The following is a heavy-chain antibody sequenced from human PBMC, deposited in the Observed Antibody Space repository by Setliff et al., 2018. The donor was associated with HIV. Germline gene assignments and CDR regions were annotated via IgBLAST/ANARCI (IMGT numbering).Heavy chain of an antibody. CDR3: ARLGGICSGGSCTALAYTMDV. J-gene: IGHJ6*02. Sequence: SETLSLTCTVSGGSISSGDYYWSWIRQPPGKGLEWIGYISYSGSTYHNPSLRGRVTISVDTSKNHFSLKLTSVTAADTAVYRCARLGGICSGGSCTALAYTMDVWGQGTTVTVSS. D-gene: IGHD2-15*01. CDR1: GGSISSGDYY. V-gene: IGHV4-30-4*08. CDR2: ISYSGST.